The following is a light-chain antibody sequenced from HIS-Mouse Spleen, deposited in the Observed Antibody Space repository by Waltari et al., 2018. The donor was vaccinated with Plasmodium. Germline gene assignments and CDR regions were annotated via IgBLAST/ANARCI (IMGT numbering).Light chain of an antibody. Sequence: QSALTQPPSASGSPGQSVTIPCTVTRSDVGGFNYVSWYQQHPGKAPKLMIYEVSKRPSGVPDRFSGSKSGNTASLTVSGLQAEDEADYYCSSYAGSNNLVFGGGTKLTVL. CDR3: SSYAGSNNLV. V-gene: IGLV2-8*01. J-gene: IGLJ2*01. CDR2: EVS. CDR1: RSDVGGFNY.